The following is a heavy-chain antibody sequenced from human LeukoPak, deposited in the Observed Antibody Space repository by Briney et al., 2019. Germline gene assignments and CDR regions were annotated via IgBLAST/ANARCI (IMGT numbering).Heavy chain of an antibody. J-gene: IGHJ6*02. CDR2: ISGSGGST. CDR1: GFTFSNCA. Sequence: GGSLRLSCAASGFTFSNCAMSWVRQAPGKGLEWVSDISGSGGSTYHADSVKGRFTISRDNSKNTLYLQMNSLRAEDTAVYYCAKYLYPYYYYGMDVWGQGTTVTVS. CDR3: AKYLYPYYYYGMDV. D-gene: IGHD2-8*01. V-gene: IGHV3-23*01.